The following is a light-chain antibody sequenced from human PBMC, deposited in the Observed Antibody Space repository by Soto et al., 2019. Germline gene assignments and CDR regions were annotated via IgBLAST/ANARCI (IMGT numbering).Light chain of an antibody. V-gene: IGKV1-27*01. J-gene: IGKJ1*01. Sequence: DIQMTQSPSSLSTSVGDRVTITCRASQAISIYLAWYQQKPGKVPKLLIYAASTLQSGVPSRFSGSGSGTDFTLTISSLQPGDVATYYCQKYNSAPPTCGQGTKVEIK. CDR1: QAISIY. CDR2: AAS. CDR3: QKYNSAPPT.